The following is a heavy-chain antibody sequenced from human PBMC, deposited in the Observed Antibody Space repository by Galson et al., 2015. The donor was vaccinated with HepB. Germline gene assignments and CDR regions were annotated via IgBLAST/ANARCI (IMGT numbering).Heavy chain of an antibody. CDR3: ARDLGYCGGDCYSGSAFDI. V-gene: IGHV1-2*02. Sequence: QSGAEVKKPGESLRISCKASGYTFTGYYMHWVRQAPGQGLEWMGWINPNSGGTNYAQKFQGRVTMTRDTSISTAYMELSRLRSDDTAVYYCARDLGYCGGDCYSGSAFDIWGQGTMVTVSS. J-gene: IGHJ3*02. CDR2: INPNSGGT. D-gene: IGHD2-21*01. CDR1: GYTFTGYY.